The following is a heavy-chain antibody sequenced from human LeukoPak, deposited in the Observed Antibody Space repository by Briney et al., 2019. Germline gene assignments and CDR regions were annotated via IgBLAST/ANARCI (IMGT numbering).Heavy chain of an antibody. CDR2: INHSGST. D-gene: IGHD6-19*01. CDR3: ARARKQWLVRYFDY. V-gene: IGHV4-34*01. CDR1: GGSFSGYY. J-gene: IGHJ4*02. Sequence: SETLSLTCAVYGGSFSGYYWSWIRQPPGKGLGWIGEINHSGSTNYNPSLKSRVTISVDTSKNQFSLKLSSVTAADTAVYYCARARKQWLVRYFDYWGQGTLVTVSS.